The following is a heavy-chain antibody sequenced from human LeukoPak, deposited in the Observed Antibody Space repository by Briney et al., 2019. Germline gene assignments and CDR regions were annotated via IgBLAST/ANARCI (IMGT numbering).Heavy chain of an antibody. J-gene: IGHJ4*02. CDR3: AKGPQVAVAGNY. CDR1: GFTFSSYS. CDR2: ITSSSSYI. V-gene: IGHV3-21*01. D-gene: IGHD6-19*01. Sequence: GGSLRLSCAASGFTFSSYSMNWVRQAPGKGLEWVSSITSSSSYIYYADSVKGRFTISRDNSKNTLYLQMNSLRAEDTAVYYCAKGPQVAVAGNYWGQGTLVTVSS.